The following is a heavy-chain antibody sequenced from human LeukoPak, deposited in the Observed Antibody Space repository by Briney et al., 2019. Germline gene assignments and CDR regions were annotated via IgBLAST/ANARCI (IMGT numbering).Heavy chain of an antibody. J-gene: IGHJ4*02. CDR3: ARLGGGGTNYYFDH. D-gene: IGHD2-15*01. CDR2: FYHSGST. V-gene: IGHV4-38-2*01. CDR1: GYSINGGYY. Sequence: SSETLSLTCAVSGYSINGGYYWGWIRQPPGKGLEWIGSFYHSGSTYYNPSLKSRVTISVDTSRNQFSLKLTSVTAADTAVYYCARLGGGGTNYYFDHWGQGTLVTVSS.